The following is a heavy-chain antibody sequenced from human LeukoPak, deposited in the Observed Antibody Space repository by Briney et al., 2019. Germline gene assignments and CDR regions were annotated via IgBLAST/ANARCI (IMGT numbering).Heavy chain of an antibody. J-gene: IGHJ4*02. Sequence: GGSLRLSCAASGFTFSDYYMSWIRQAPGKGLEWVSYISSSGSTIYYADSVKGRFTISRDNSKNTLYLQMDSLRIEDTAVYYCARPYPTDCSNINCYSEIGYWGQGTLVTVSS. CDR1: GFTFSDYY. V-gene: IGHV3-11*04. CDR3: ARPYPTDCSNINCYSEIGY. CDR2: ISSSGSTI. D-gene: IGHD2-2*02.